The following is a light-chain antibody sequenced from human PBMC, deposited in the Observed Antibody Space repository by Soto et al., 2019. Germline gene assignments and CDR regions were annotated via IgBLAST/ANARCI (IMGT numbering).Light chain of an antibody. CDR3: QQYGSSGT. CDR1: QSVSNNY. V-gene: IGKV3-20*01. Sequence: EIVLTQSPGTLSLSPGERATLSCRASQSVSNNYLAWYQQKPGQAPRLLIYGASNRATGIPDRFSGSGSGTDFTLTSSRLAPEDFEVYYFQQYGSSGTFGQGTKVEIK. J-gene: IGKJ1*01. CDR2: GAS.